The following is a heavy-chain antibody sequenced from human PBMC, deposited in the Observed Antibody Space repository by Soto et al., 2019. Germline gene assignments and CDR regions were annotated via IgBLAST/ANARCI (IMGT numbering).Heavy chain of an antibody. J-gene: IGHJ4*02. Sequence: SVKVSCTTSGYPFTSYVMIWVRQAPGHGLEWMGWISADNHNTNVAQNFQGRVTLTTDTSTTTVFMELRNLRSDDTAVYYCARESRNYDALDYWGQGTLVTVSS. D-gene: IGHD3-22*01. V-gene: IGHV1-18*01. CDR2: ISADNHNT. CDR3: ARESRNYDALDY. CDR1: GYPFTSYV.